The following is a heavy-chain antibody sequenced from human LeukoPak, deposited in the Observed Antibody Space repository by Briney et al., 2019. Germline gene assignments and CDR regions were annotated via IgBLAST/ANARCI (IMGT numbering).Heavy chain of an antibody. J-gene: IGHJ4*02. V-gene: IGHV3-23*01. CDR1: GFTFSSYA. D-gene: IGHD3-10*01. CDR3: ARVWFGYFFQ. CDR2: ISGSGGST. Sequence: GGSLRLSCAASGFTFSSYAMSWVRQAPGKGLEWVSAISGSGGSTYYADSVKGRFTISKDNSNNTVYLQMNSVGVEDTAVYYCARVWFGYFFQWGQGALVTVSS.